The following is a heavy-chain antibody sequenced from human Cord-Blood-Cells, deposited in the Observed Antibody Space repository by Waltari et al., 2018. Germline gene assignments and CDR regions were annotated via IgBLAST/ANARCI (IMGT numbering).Heavy chain of an antibody. V-gene: IGHV3-30*18. J-gene: IGHJ4*02. CDR2: ISYDGSNK. D-gene: IGHD7-27*01. Sequence: QVQLVESGGGVVQPGRSLRLSCAASGFTSSSYGMHWVRQAPGKGLEWVAVISYDGSNKYYADSVKGRFTISRDNSKNTLYLQMNSLRAEDTAVYYCAKSPSRLTGDDNYWGQGTLVTVSS. CDR3: AKSPSRLTGDDNY. CDR1: GFTSSSYG.